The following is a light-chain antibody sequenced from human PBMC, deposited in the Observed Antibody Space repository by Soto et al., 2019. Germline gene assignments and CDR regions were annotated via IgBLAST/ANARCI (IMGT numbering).Light chain of an antibody. CDR3: TSYAGSNSWV. V-gene: IGLV2-8*01. Sequence: QSALTQPPSASGSPGQSVTISCTGTSSDVGAYNYVSWYQQYPGIAPKLMIYEVSKRPSGVPDRFSGSKSGKTASLTVSGLQPEDEADYYCTSYAGSNSWVFGGGTKLTVL. CDR2: EVS. CDR1: SSDVGAYNY. J-gene: IGLJ3*02.